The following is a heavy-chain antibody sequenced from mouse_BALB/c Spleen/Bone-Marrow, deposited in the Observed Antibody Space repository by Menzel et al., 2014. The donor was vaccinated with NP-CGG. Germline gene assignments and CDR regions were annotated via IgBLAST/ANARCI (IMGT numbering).Heavy chain of an antibody. CDR3: ARDNGSSPSYWFFNV. CDR1: GFTFTDYY. D-gene: IGHD1-1*01. J-gene: IGHJ1*01. Sequence: EVKLVESGGGLVQPGGSLRLSCAPSGFTFTDYYMTWVRQPSGKALEWLSFIRNEANGYTTEYSASVKGRFTISRDNSQSILYLQMNTLRPEDSATYYCARDNGSSPSYWFFNVWGAGTTVTVSS. CDR2: IRNEANGYTT. V-gene: IGHV7-3*02.